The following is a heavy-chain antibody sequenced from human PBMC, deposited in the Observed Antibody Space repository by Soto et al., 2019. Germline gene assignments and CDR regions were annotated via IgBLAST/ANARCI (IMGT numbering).Heavy chain of an antibody. D-gene: IGHD1-1*01. CDR1: GFTFSSFD. CDR3: AREATFYAYDV. Sequence: EVQLVESGGGLVQPGGSLRLSCAAAGFTFSSFDMHWVREAPGKGLKYVAAISNNGGNTYYANSVKGRFTISRDDSQNMVYLQMGSLSTEDMAVYYCAREATFYAYDVWGQRTIVTVSS. CDR2: ISNNGGNT. V-gene: IGHV3-64*01. J-gene: IGHJ3*01.